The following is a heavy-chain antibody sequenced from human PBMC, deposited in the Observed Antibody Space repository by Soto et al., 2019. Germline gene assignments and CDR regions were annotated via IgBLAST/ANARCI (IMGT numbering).Heavy chain of an antibody. CDR1: GYTFTSYN. CDR2: MNPNSGNT. V-gene: IGHV1-8*01. Sequence: ASVKVSCKASGYTFTSYNINWVRQATGKGLEWMGWMNPNSGNTGYAQKFQGRVTMTRNTSISTAYMELSSLRSEDTAVYYCARERSAAGTGWFDPWGQGTLVTVSS. D-gene: IGHD6-13*01. CDR3: ARERSAAGTGWFDP. J-gene: IGHJ5*02.